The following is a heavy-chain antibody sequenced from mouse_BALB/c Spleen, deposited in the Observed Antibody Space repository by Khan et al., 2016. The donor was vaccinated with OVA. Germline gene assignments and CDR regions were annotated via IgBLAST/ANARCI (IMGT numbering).Heavy chain of an antibody. CDR3: ARSPYGNFAY. V-gene: IGHV5-9-3*01. CDR1: GFTFSTYA. Sequence: DVKLVESGGGLVKPGGSLKLSCAASGFTFSTYAMSWVRQTPEKRLEWVATISSDGDYTYYPDNVTGRFTISRDNAKNTLYLQMSSLGSEDTAMYYCARSPYGNFAYWGQGTLVTVSA. CDR2: ISSDGDYT. D-gene: IGHD2-1*01. J-gene: IGHJ3*01.